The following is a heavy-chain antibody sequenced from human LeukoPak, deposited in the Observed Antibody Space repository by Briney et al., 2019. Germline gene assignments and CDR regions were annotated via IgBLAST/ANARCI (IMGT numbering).Heavy chain of an antibody. J-gene: IGHJ4*02. CDR3: ARVGDYALKD. Sequence: SETLSLTCTVPGGSISNYYWSWIRQPAGKGLEWIGRIYTSGSTNYNPSLKSRVTMSVDTSKNQCTLKLNSVTAADTAVYYCARVGDYALKDWGQGTLVTVSS. V-gene: IGHV4-4*07. CDR1: GGSISNYY. CDR2: IYTSGST. D-gene: IGHD3-16*01.